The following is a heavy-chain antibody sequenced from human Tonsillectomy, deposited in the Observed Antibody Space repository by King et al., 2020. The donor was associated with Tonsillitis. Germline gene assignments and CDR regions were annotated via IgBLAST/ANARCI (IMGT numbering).Heavy chain of an antibody. CDR3: ASVVWSRIAVADPDYYFDY. CDR2: INPNSGGT. D-gene: IGHD6-19*01. Sequence: QLVQSGAEVKKPGASVKVSCKASGYTFTGYYMHWVRQAPGQGLEWMGWINPNSGGTNYAQKFQGRVTMTRDTSISTAYMELSRLRSDDTAVYYCASVVWSRIAVADPDYYFDYWGQGTLVTVSS. V-gene: IGHV1-2*02. J-gene: IGHJ4*02. CDR1: GYTFTGYY.